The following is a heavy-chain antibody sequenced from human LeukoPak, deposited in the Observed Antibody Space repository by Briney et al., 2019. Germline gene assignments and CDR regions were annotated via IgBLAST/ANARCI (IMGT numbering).Heavy chain of an antibody. Sequence: PGGSLRLSCAASGFTFSSYSMNWVRQAPGKGLEWVSSISSSSSYIYYADSVKGRFAISRDNAKNSLYLQMNSLRAEDTAVYYCAGSVEYSSSAAGDYWGQGTLVTVSS. CDR1: GFTFSSYS. V-gene: IGHV3-21*01. CDR3: AGSVEYSSSAAGDY. D-gene: IGHD6-6*01. J-gene: IGHJ4*02. CDR2: ISSSSSYI.